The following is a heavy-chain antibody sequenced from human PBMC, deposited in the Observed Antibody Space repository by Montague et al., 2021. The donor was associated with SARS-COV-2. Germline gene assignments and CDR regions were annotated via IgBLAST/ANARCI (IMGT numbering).Heavy chain of an antibody. CDR1: GFTFSSYA. J-gene: IGHJ3*02. CDR2: ISCSGGST. D-gene: IGHD4-17*01. V-gene: IGHV3-23*01. CDR3: AKWLDPEPYDYGDPRAFDI. Sequence: SLRLSCAASGFTFSSYAMSWVRQAPGKGLEWVSAISCSGGSTYYADSVKGRFTISRDNSKNTLYLQMNSLRAEDTAVYFCAKWLDPEPYDYGDPRAFDIWGQGTMVTVSS.